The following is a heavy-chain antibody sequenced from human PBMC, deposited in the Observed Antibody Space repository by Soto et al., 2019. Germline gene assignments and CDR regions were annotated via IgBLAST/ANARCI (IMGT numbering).Heavy chain of an antibody. CDR1: GFTFDDYA. CDR2: ISWDGGST. J-gene: IGHJ6*02. V-gene: IGHV3-43D*04. CDR3: AKDGSSSGYYGMDV. D-gene: IGHD6-6*01. Sequence: GGSLRLSCAASGFTFDDYAMHWVRQAPGKGLEWVSLISWDGGSTYYADSVKGRFTISRDNSKNSLYLQMNSLRAEDTALYYCAKDGSSSGYYGMDVWGQGTMVTVSS.